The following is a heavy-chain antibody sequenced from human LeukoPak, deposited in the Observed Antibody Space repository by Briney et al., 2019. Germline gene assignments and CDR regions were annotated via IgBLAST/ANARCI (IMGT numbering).Heavy chain of an antibody. D-gene: IGHD5-18*01. V-gene: IGHV4-59*01. CDR3: ARAQRGYSYTFDY. CDR1: GGSISSYY. J-gene: IGHJ4*02. CDR2: VYSSGST. Sequence: SETLSLTCTVSGGSISSYYWSWIRQSPGKGLEWIGYVYSSGSTNYNPSLKSRVTISVDTSKNQFSLKLSPVTAADTAVYYCARAQRGYSYTFDYWGQGTLVTVSS.